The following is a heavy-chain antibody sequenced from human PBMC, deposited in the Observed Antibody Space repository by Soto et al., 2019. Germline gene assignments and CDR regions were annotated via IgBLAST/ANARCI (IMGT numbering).Heavy chain of an antibody. J-gene: IGHJ4*02. V-gene: IGHV3-30-3*01. CDR2: ISYDGSNR. CDR3: ARGAGIAVAATSFDY. CDR1: GFTFSSYS. D-gene: IGHD6-19*01. Sequence: ESGGGVVQPGRSLRLSCAASGFTFSSYSIHWVRQAPGKGLEWVAVISYDGSNRYYADSVKGRFTISRDNSKNTLYLQMNSLRAEDTAVYYCARGAGIAVAATSFDYWGQGTLVTVSS.